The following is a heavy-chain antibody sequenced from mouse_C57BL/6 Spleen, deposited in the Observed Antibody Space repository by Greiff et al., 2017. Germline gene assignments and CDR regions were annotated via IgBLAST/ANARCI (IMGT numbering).Heavy chain of an antibody. J-gene: IGHJ4*01. D-gene: IGHD1-1*01. V-gene: IGHV1-80*01. Sequence: VKLQESGAELVKPGASVKISCKASGYAFSSYWMNWVKQRPGKGLEWIGQIYPGDGDTNYNGKFKGKATLTADKSSSTAYMQLSSLTSEDSAVYFCARDGTVPLYYAMDYWGQGTSVTVSS. CDR1: GYAFSSYW. CDR3: ARDGTVPLYYAMDY. CDR2: IYPGDGDT.